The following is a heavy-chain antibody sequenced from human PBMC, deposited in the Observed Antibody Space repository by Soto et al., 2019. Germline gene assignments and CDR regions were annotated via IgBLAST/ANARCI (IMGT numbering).Heavy chain of an antibody. CDR2: INPNSGGT. J-gene: IGHJ5*02. D-gene: IGHD3-10*01. CDR1: GYTLTGYY. Sequence: QVQLVQSGAEVKKPGASVKVSCKASGYTLTGYYMHWVRQAPGQGLEWMGWINPNSGGTNYAQKFQGWVTMTRDTSISTAYMELSRLRSDDTAVYYCARAMFLNMGYNWFDPWGQGTLVTVSS. CDR3: ARAMFLNMGYNWFDP. V-gene: IGHV1-2*04.